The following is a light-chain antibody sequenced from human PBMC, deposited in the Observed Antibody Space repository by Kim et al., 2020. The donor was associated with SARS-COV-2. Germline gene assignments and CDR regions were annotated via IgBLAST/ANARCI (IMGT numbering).Light chain of an antibody. Sequence: DIVMTQSPDSLAVSLGERATINCRSSQSVLSRSNNKNYLAWYQQKPGQPPKVIIYWASTRQSGVPDRFTGSGSGTDFTLTISSLQAEDVAVYYCEQYQTTPYTFGQVTKLEIK. V-gene: IGKV4-1*01. CDR3: EQYQTTPYT. CDR1: QSVLSRSNNKNY. CDR2: WAS. J-gene: IGKJ2*01.